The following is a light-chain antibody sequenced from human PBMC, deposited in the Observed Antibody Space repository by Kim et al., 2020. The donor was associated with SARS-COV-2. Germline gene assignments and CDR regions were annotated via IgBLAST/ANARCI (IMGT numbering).Light chain of an antibody. V-gene: IGLV2-11*01. CDR3: CSYAGNYIWV. J-gene: IGLJ3*02. CDR2: DVS. CDR1: GSGVGGLKF. Sequence: SVAISCTGTGSGVGGLKFVSWYQQRPGKAPKLMIYDVSERPAGVPDRFSGSKSGNTASLTISGLQPEDEADYYCCSYAGNYIWVFGGGTQLTVL.